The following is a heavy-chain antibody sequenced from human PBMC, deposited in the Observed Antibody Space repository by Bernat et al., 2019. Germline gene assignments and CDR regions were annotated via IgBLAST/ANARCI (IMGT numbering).Heavy chain of an antibody. CDR3: AREGGSGYSLDY. CDR1: GITFSNYW. D-gene: IGHD3-22*01. CDR2: INQDGSEK. V-gene: IGHV3-7*03. J-gene: IGHJ4*02. Sequence: EVQLVESGGGLVQPGGCLRLSCGVSGITFSNYWMSWVRQAPGKGLEWVANINQDGSEKNYADSVKGRFTISRDNAKNSLYVQMNSPRAEDTAVYYCAREGGSGYSLDYWGQGALVTVSS.